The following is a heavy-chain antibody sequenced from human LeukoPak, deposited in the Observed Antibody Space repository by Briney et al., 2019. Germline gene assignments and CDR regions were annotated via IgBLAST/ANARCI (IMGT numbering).Heavy chain of an antibody. CDR1: GYTFTSYA. J-gene: IGHJ6*02. Sequence: SVKVSCKASGYTFTSYAMNWVRQAPGQGLEWMGGIIPIFGTANYAQKFQGRVTITADESTSTAYMELSSLRSEDTAVYYCARARIVGATPTNYYYGMDVWGQGTMVTVSS. CDR3: ARARIVGATPTNYYYGMDV. D-gene: IGHD1-26*01. CDR2: IIPIFGTA. V-gene: IGHV1-69*13.